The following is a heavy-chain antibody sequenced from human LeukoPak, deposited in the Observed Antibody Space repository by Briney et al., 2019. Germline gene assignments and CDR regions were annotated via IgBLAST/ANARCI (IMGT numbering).Heavy chain of an antibody. Sequence: QPGGSLRLSCAASGFTFDDYAMHWVRQAPGKGLEWVSGISWNSGSIGYADSVKGRFTISRDNAKNSLYLQMNSLRAEDTALYYCVRGVAYYYYYYMDVWGKGTTVTISS. CDR1: GFTFDDYA. CDR2: ISWNSGSI. J-gene: IGHJ6*03. CDR3: VRGVAYYYYYYMDV. V-gene: IGHV3-9*01. D-gene: IGHD3-10*01.